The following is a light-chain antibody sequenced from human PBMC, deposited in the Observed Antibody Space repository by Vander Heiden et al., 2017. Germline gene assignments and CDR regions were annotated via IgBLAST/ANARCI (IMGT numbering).Light chain of an antibody. CDR1: SSNIGSNY. Sequence: QSVLTQPPQASGTPGETVTISCSGSSSNIGSNYVYWYQQLPGTAPKLLIYSNNQRPSGVPDRFSGSKSGTSASLAISGLRSEDEADYYCAAWDDSLSGPVFGGGTKLTVL. V-gene: IGLV1-47*02. CDR3: AAWDDSLSGPV. J-gene: IGLJ3*02. CDR2: SNN.